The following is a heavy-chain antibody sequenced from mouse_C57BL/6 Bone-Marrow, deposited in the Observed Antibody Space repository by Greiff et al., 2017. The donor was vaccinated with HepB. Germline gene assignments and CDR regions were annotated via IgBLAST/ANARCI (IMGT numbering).Heavy chain of an antibody. V-gene: IGHV1-76*01. D-gene: IGHD2-4*01. Sequence: QVHVKQSGAELVRPGASVKLSCKASGYTFTDYYINWVKQRPGQGLEWIARIYPGSGNTYYNEKFKGKATMTAEKSSSTAYMQLSSLTSEDSAVYFCARDYDSLYAMDYWGQGTSVTVSS. CDR1: GYTFTDYY. CDR3: ARDYDSLYAMDY. CDR2: IYPGSGNT. J-gene: IGHJ4*01.